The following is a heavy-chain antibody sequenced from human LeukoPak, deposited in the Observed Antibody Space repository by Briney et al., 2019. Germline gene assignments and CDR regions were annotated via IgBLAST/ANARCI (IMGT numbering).Heavy chain of an antibody. V-gene: IGHV3-23*01. CDR3: AKSPGGELGPHYYYYMDV. CDR1: GFTFSSHG. CDR2: ISPSGGIT. D-gene: IGHD1-26*01. Sequence: GGSLRLSCAASGFTFSSHGMNWVRQAPGKGLEWVSGISPSGGITYYTDSVKGRFTISRDNSKNTVSLQMNSLRGEDTAVYYCAKSPGGELGPHYYYYMDVWGKGTTVTISS. J-gene: IGHJ6*03.